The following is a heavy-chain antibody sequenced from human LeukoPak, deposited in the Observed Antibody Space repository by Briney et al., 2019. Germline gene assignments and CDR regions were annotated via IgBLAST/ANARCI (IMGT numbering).Heavy chain of an antibody. CDR2: ISGSGGST. V-gene: IGHV3-23*01. J-gene: IGHJ3*02. CDR3: AKGGLAHPLHI. CDR1: GFTFSNYA. Sequence: GGPLRLPCAASGFTFSNYAKNWRRQAPGKGLEGGSGISGSGGSTYYANPAKGRRTISRDHSTKTHYPQMNSLSADANPVYYCAKGGLAHPLHIWGQGTMVTVSS. D-gene: IGHD3/OR15-3a*01.